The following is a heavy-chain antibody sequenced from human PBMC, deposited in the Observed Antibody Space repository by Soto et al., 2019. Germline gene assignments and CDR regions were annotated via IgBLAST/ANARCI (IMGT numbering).Heavy chain of an antibody. Sequence: PSETLSLTCAVSSYSISSGYYWSWIRQHPGKGLEWIGTIYFSGTTYYNPSLKSRVTISVDTSKNQFSLNLSSVTAADTAVYYCARRDRSGFSYWLDTWGQGTLVTVSS. J-gene: IGHJ5*02. CDR3: ARRDRSGFSYWLDT. CDR1: SYSISSGYY. V-gene: IGHV4-31*11. D-gene: IGHD3-22*01. CDR2: IYFSGTT.